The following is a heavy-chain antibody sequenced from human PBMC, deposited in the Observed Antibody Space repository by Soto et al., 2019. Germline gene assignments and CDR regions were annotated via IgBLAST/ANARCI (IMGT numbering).Heavy chain of an antibody. CDR2: ISYDGSNK. CDR1: GFTFSSYG. Sequence: GGSLRLSCAASGFTFSSYGMHWVRQAPGKGLEWVAVISYDGSNKYYADSVKGRFTISRDNSKNTLYLQMNSLRAEDTAVYYCAKDSRDYWGQGTLVTVSS. J-gene: IGHJ4*02. V-gene: IGHV3-30*18. CDR3: AKDSRDY.